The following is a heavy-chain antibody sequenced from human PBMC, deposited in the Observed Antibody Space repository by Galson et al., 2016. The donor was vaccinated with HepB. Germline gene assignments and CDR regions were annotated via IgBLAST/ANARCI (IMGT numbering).Heavy chain of an antibody. CDR2: ISSGSTYI. Sequence: SLRLSCAASGFTFSRYSMNWVRQAPGRGLEWVASISSGSTYIYYVDSVKGRFTVSRDNAKNSLYQQMNSLRAEDTAVYFCARGPSDSDFGSYFDSWGQGALVTVSS. CDR3: ARGPSDSDFGSYFDS. V-gene: IGHV3-21*01. J-gene: IGHJ5*01. D-gene: IGHD3-3*01. CDR1: GFTFSRYS.